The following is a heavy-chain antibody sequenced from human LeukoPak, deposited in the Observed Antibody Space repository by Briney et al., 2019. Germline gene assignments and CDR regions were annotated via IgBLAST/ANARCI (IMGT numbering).Heavy chain of an antibody. D-gene: IGHD6-13*01. CDR1: GFTFSSHG. CDR3: VNQHTAATAFYY. J-gene: IGHJ4*02. Sequence: GGSLRLSCAASGFTFSSHGRHWVRQAPGKGLGWVTFISYDGSNKNYAESVKGRFTSSRDNANIALFLQMNSLRAEDTAVYYCVNQHTAATAFYYWGQGTLVTVFS. V-gene: IGHV3-30*18. CDR2: ISYDGSNK.